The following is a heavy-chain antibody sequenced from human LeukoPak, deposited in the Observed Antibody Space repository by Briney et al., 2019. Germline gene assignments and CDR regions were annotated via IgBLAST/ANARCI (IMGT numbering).Heavy chain of an antibody. V-gene: IGHV1-46*01. D-gene: IGHD6-13*01. CDR2: INPSGGGT. CDR1: GGTFSSYA. J-gene: IGHJ4*02. CDR3: ARGLGIAEYNFDY. Sequence: ASVKVSCKASGGTFSSYAISWVRQAPGQGLEWVGIINPSGGGTNYAQKFQGRVTMTRDTSTSTFYMELSSLKSEDTAVYYCARGLGIAEYNFDYWGQGTLVTVSS.